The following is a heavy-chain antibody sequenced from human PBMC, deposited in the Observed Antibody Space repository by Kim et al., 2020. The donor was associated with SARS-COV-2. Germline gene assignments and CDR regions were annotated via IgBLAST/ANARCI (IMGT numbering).Heavy chain of an antibody. V-gene: IGHV4-39*07. CDR2: IYFSGSS. D-gene: IGHD3-10*01. Sequence: SETLSLTCSVSGVFITSPHYYWAWIRQSPGKGLEGVGGIYFSGSSYYPPSLRSRVSVSLDTSKNQLSLNLNSVTAADTAVEYCARGTWFGEVGTMEVWG. J-gene: IGHJ6*02. CDR3: ARGTWFGEVGTMEV. CDR1: GVFITSPHYY.